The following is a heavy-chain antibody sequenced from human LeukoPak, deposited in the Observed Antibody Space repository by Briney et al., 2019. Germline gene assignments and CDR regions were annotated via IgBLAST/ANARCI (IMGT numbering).Heavy chain of an antibody. D-gene: IGHD6-19*01. CDR1: GYSISSGYY. CDR2: IHHSEST. J-gene: IGHJ4*01. V-gene: IGHV4-38-2*01. Sequence: SETPSLTCAVSGYSISSGYYWGWIRQPPGKGLEWIGSIHHSESTYYNPSLKSRLTVSVDTSKNQFSLKLSSVTAADTAIYYCGLSKLGIAVAGPIDYWGQGTLVTVSS. CDR3: GLSKLGIAVAGPIDY.